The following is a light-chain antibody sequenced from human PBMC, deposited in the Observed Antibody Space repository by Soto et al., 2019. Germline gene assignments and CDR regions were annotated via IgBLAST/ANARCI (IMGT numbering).Light chain of an antibody. CDR1: SSDVGGYNY. V-gene: IGLV2-8*01. Sequence: QSVLTQPPSASGSPGQSVTISCTGTSSDVGGYNYVSWYQQHPGKAPKLVISEVSKRPSGVPDRFSGSKSGNTASLTVSGLQAEDEADYYCSSYAGSNNVVFGGGTKLTV. CDR3: SSYAGSNNVV. CDR2: EVS. J-gene: IGLJ2*01.